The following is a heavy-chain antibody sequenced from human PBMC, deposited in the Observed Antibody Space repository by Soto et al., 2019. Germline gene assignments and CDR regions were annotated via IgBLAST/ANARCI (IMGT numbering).Heavy chain of an antibody. V-gene: IGHV2-5*02. CDR3: AHIPNYYQYDWFDP. J-gene: IGHJ5*02. D-gene: IGHD3-16*01. CDR1: GFSLTTRGVG. CDR2: IYWDDDK. Sequence: QITLKESGPTLVKPTQTLTLTCTFSGFSLTTRGVGVGWIRQPPGKALECLALIYWDDDKRYSPSLQSRLSITKDTSKNQVVMTMTIVAPVDTATYYCAHIPNYYQYDWFDPWGQGALVSVSS.